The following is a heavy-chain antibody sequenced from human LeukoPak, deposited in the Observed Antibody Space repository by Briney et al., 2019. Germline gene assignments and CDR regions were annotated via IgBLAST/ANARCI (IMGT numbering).Heavy chain of an antibody. Sequence: SQTLSLTCAISGDSISSNSATWNWIRPSPSRGLEWLGRTYYRSKWYNEYAVSVKSRMTINADTSKNQFSLQLNSVTPEDTAVYYCARRKDGGNYFDYWGQGTLVTVSS. J-gene: IGHJ4*02. CDR3: ARRKDGGNYFDY. V-gene: IGHV6-1*01. CDR1: GDSISSNSAT. D-gene: IGHD4-23*01. CDR2: TYYRSKWYN.